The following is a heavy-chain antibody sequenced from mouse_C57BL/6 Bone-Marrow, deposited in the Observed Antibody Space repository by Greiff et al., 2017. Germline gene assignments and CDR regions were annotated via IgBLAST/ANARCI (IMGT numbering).Heavy chain of an antibody. CDR2: ISDGGSYT. CDR3: ARDNYYSQEDYYAMDY. J-gene: IGHJ4*01. D-gene: IGHD2-12*01. V-gene: IGHV5-4*01. CDR1: GFTFSSYA. Sequence: EVKVVESGGGLVKPGGSLKLSCAASGFTFSSYAMSWVRQTPEKRLEWVATISDGGSYTYYPDNVKGRFTISRDNAKNNLYLQMSHRKSEDTAMYYCARDNYYSQEDYYAMDYWGQGTSVTVSS.